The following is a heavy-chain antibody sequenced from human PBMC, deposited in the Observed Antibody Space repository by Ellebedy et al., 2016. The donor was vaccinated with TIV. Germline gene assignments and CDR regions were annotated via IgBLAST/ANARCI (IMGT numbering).Heavy chain of an antibody. J-gene: IGHJ3*02. Sequence: GESLKISCAASGFTVSSNYMSWVRQASGKGLEWVSVIYSSGSTYYADSVKGRFTISRDNSKNTVYLQMNRLRAEDTAVYYCARVDYGLAFHIWGQGTMVTVSS. D-gene: IGHD3-16*01. CDR1: GFTVSSNY. CDR2: IYSSGST. V-gene: IGHV3-66*01. CDR3: ARVDYGLAFHI.